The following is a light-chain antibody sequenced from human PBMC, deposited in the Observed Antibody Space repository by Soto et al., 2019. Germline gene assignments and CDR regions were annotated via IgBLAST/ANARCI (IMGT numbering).Light chain of an antibody. V-gene: IGLV2-14*01. J-gene: IGLJ2*01. CDR2: NAI. CDR1: TNDIGAYGY. CDR3: SSYAGTTTL. Sequence: QSALTQPASVSGSPGQSITLSCTGSTNDIGAYGYVSWYQQHPGQAPKLIFYNAIDRPAGVSYRFSGYKSGNTASLTISGLQAEDEADYYCSSYAGTTTLFGGGTKLTVL.